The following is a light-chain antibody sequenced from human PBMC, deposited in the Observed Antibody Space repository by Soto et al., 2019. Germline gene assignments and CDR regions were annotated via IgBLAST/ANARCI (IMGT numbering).Light chain of an antibody. Sequence: DIQLTQSPSFLSASVGDRVTITCRASQSISNWLAWYQQKPGKAPKLLIYKASNLESGVPSRFNGSGSGTDCTLTISSLQPEDFAIYYCQQTHSFPITLGQGTRLEIK. V-gene: IGKV1-5*03. CDR1: QSISNW. J-gene: IGKJ5*01. CDR2: KAS. CDR3: QQTHSFPIT.